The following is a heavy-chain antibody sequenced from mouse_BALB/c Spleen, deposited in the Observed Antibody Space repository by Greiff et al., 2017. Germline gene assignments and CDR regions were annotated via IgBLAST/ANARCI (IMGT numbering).Heavy chain of an antibody. J-gene: IGHJ3*01. CDR3: ANLWLREGFAY. CDR2: ISYSGST. Sequence: EVKLVESGPGLVKPSQSLSLTCTVTGYSITSDYAWNWIRQFPGNKLEWMGYISYSGSTSYNPSLKSRISITRDTSKNQFFLQLNSVTTEDTATYYCANLWLREGFAYWGQGTLVTVSA. V-gene: IGHV3-2*02. CDR1: GYSITSDYA. D-gene: IGHD2-2*01.